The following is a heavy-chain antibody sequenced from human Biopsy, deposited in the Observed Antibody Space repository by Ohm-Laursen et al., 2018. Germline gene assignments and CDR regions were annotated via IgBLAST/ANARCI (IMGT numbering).Heavy chain of an antibody. CDR1: SYTFTDYN. V-gene: IGHV1-2*02. J-gene: IGHJ4*02. Sequence: GSSVKVSCKASSYTFTDYNIHWMRQAPGQGLEWLGYINCKTGATNYAQKFQGTVTMTRDTSISTAYLALGSLRSADTAIHYCARDPLNGRKHFDYWGQGSLVTVSS. D-gene: IGHD2-8*01. CDR2: INCKTGAT. CDR3: ARDPLNGRKHFDY.